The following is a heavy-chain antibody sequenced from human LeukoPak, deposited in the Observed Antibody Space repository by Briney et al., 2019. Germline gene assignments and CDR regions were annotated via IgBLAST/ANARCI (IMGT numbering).Heavy chain of an antibody. CDR2: ISYDGSNK. J-gene: IGHJ4*02. Sequence: GGSLRLSCAASGFTFSSYGMHWVRQAPGKGLEWVAVISYDGSNKYYADSVKGRFTISRDNSKNTLYLQMNSLRAEDTAVYYCAKDGVVEDFDYWGQGTLVTVSS. CDR3: AKDGVVEDFDY. V-gene: IGHV3-30*18. CDR1: GFTFSSYG. D-gene: IGHD3-3*01.